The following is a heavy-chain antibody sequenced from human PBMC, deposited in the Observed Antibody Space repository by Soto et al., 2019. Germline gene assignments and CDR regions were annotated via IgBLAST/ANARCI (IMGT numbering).Heavy chain of an antibody. CDR2: ISDDGGAT. V-gene: IGHV3-23*01. J-gene: IGHJ4*02. CDR3: AKDTYYHDSSGYYIFDY. Sequence: GGSLRLSCAASVFTFNNYDMNWVRQAPGKGLEWVSTISDDGGATFYADSVKGRFTISRDNSKNTLFLLMNSLRAEDTALYYCAKDTYYHDSSGYYIFDYWGQGTLVTVSS. CDR1: VFTFNNYD. D-gene: IGHD3-22*01.